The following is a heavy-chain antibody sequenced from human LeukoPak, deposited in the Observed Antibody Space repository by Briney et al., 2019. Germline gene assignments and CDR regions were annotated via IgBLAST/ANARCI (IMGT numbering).Heavy chain of an antibody. CDR3: ARDSSVVASQKGYYYYGMDV. J-gene: IGHJ6*02. V-gene: IGHV4-59*01. D-gene: IGHD3-22*01. CDR2: IYYSGST. Sequence: PSETLSLTCTVSGGSISSYYWSWIRQPPGKGLEWIGYIYYSGSTNYNPSLKSRVTISVDTSKNQFSLKLSSVTAADTAVYYCARDSSVVASQKGYYYYGMDVWGQGTTVTVSS. CDR1: GGSISSYY.